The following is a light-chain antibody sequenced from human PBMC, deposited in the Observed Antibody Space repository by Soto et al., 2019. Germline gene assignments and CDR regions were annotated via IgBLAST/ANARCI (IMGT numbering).Light chain of an antibody. V-gene: IGKV1-16*01. CDR3: QQYNVYPRT. CDR1: QGIRNY. Sequence: DIQMTQSPSSLSASMGDRVTISCRASQGIRNYLAWFQQKPGKAPKSLIYAAFSLQSGAPSRFSGSGSGTNFTLTISSLQPDDFATYYCQQYNVYPRTFGQGTKVEIK. CDR2: AAF. J-gene: IGKJ1*01.